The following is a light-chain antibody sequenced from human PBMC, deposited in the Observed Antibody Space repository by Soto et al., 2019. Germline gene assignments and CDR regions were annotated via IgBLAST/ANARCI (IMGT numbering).Light chain of an antibody. CDR2: YDS. CDR1: NIGSKS. J-gene: IGLJ1*01. V-gene: IGLV3-21*04. CDR3: QVWDNSSDPLYV. Sequence: SYELTQPPSVSVAPGKTARIPCGGNNIGSKSVHWYQQKPGQAPVLVIYYDSDRPSGIPERFSGSNSGNTATLTISRVEAGDEADHYCQVWDNSSDPLYVFGTGTKVTVL.